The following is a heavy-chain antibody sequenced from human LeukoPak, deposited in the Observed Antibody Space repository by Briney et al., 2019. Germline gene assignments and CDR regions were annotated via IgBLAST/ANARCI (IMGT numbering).Heavy chain of an antibody. J-gene: IGHJ6*02. Sequence: SVKVSCKASGGTFSSYAISWVRQAPGQGLEWMGGITPIFGTANYAQKFQGRVTMTEDTSTDTAYMELSSLRSEDTAVYYCARGSYPKDYGMDVWGQGTTVTVSS. CDR2: ITPIFGTA. CDR1: GGTFSSYA. CDR3: ARGSYPKDYGMDV. V-gene: IGHV1-69*06. D-gene: IGHD1-26*01.